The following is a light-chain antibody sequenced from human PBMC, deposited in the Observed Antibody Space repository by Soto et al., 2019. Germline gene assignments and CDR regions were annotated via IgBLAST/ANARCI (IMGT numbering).Light chain of an antibody. J-gene: IGKJ5*01. CDR3: QQYVISVT. V-gene: IGKV3-20*01. Sequence: DIVSTQSPGTQCWSPGERATLPCRASQSIRGTYFSWYQQKPGQDPRLLIYGASNRATGIPGRFSGSGSGTDFTLTISRLEPQDSAMYYCQQYVISVTFGQGTRLEIK. CDR2: GAS. CDR1: QSIRGTY.